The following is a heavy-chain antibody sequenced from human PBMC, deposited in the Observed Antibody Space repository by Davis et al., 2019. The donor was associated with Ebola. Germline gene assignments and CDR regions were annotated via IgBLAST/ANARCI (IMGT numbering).Heavy chain of an antibody. CDR1: GFTFSRYA. V-gene: IGHV3-23*01. CDR2: ISGSGGST. Sequence: PGGSLRLSCAASGFTFSRYAMSWVRQAPGKGLEWVSAISGSGGSTYYADSVKGRFTISRDNSKNTLYLQMNSLRAEDTAVYYCAKDQDRSGGADAFDIWGQGTMVTVSS. D-gene: IGHD2-15*01. J-gene: IGHJ3*02. CDR3: AKDQDRSGGADAFDI.